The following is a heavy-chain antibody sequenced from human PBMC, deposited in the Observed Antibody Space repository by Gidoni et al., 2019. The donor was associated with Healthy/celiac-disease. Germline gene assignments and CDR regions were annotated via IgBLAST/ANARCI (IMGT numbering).Heavy chain of an antibody. CDR2: IYYSGST. CDR1: GGPIRSVGYD. V-gene: IGHV4-31*03. Sequence: QVQLPESGPGLVKLSQTLSLPCTVSGGPIRSVGYDWSWIRQHPGKGLEWIGYIYYSGSTYYNPALKSRVTISVDTSKNQFSLKLSSGTAADTAVDYCARDYASPWGAWYFDLWGRGTLVTVSS. J-gene: IGHJ2*01. CDR3: ARDYASPWGAWYFDL. D-gene: IGHD7-27*01.